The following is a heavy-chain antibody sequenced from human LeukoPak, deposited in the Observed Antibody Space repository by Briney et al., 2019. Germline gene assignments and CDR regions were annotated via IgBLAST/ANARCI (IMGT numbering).Heavy chain of an antibody. J-gene: IGHJ4*02. Sequence: PGGSLRLSCAASGFTFSSYAMNWVRQAPGKGLEWVSGISGSGGSTLYADSVKGRFTISRDNSKNTLYLQMNSLRAEDTAVYYCAKYCSGSSCYSGYDYWGQGTLVTVSS. CDR1: GFTFSSYA. CDR2: ISGSGGST. CDR3: AKYCSGSSCYSGYDY. D-gene: IGHD2-15*01. V-gene: IGHV3-23*01.